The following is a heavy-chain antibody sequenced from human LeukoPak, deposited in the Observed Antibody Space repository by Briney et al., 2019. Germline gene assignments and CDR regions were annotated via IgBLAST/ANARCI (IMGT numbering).Heavy chain of an antibody. CDR1: GFTFGSIS. CDR3: AREDYGP. V-gene: IGHV3-21*01. Sequence: GGSLRLSWAAAGFTFGSISMNWDRPAQGKGLEWVSSIISSSSYIYYADSVKGRFTITRDNDKNPRYLQMNSLRADDTAVYYCAREDYGPWGQGTLVTVSS. J-gene: IGHJ4*02. CDR2: IISSSSYI. D-gene: IGHD4-17*01.